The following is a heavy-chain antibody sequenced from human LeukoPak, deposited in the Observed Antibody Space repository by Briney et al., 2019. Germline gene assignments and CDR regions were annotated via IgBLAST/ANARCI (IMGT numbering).Heavy chain of an antibody. CDR1: GYTFTSYD. CDR3: ARGFSVRDNSNGWFDT. V-gene: IGHV1-8*03. CDR2: MDPNSGNT. Sequence: ASVKVSCKASGYTFTSYDINWVRQATGQGLEWMGWMDPNSGNTGYAQKFQGRVTITRNTSISTAYMELSSLRSEETAVYYCARGFSVRDNSNGWFDTWGQGTLVTVSS. D-gene: IGHD3-10*01. J-gene: IGHJ5*02.